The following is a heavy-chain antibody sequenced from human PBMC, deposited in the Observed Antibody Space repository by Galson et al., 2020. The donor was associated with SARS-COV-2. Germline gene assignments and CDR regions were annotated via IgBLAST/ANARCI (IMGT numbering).Heavy chain of an antibody. J-gene: IGHJ6*02. CDR3: ARDHNFWGGYSYGMDV. D-gene: IGHD3-3*01. Sequence: GGSLRLSCAASGLTFSGYGMHWVRQAPGKGLEWVAVISYDGSNKYYPDSVKGRFTVSRDNSKSTLYLQMNNLSAEDTAMYYCARDHNFWGGYSYGMDVWGQGTTVTVSS. CDR2: ISYDGSNK. CDR1: GLTFSGYG. V-gene: IGHV3-30*19.